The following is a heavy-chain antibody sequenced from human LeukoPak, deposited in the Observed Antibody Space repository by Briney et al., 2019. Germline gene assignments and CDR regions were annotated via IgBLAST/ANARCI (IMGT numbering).Heavy chain of an antibody. CDR2: ISYDGSNK. V-gene: IGHV3-30*03. CDR3: ATLKWPRDY. D-gene: IGHD5-12*01. J-gene: IGHJ4*02. Sequence: RLXCAAXGFTFSSXGMXWVRXXXXXXLEWVAVISYDGSNKYYADSVKGRFTISRDNSKNTLYLQMNSLRAEDTAVYYCATLKWPRDYWGQGTLVTVSS. CDR1: GFTFSSXG.